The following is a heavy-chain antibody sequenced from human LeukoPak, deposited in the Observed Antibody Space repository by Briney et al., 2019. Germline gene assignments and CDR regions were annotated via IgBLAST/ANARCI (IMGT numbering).Heavy chain of an antibody. D-gene: IGHD1-26*01. CDR2: ISGSGGST. J-gene: IGHJ4*02. CDR1: GFTFSSYA. CDR3: ARSGETKGGSYWEWYFDY. V-gene: IGHV3-23*01. Sequence: GGSLRLSCAASGFTFSSYAMSWVRQAPGKGLEWVSAISGSGGSTYYADSVKGRFTISRDNSKNTLYLQMNSLRAEDTAVYYCARSGETKGGSYWEWYFDYWGQGTLVTVSS.